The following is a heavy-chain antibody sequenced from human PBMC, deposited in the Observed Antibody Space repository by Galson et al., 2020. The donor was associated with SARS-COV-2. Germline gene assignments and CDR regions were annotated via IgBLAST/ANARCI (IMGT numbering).Heavy chain of an antibody. CDR2: IHYSGST. V-gene: IGHV4-31*03. J-gene: IGHJ4*02. D-gene: IGHD2-2*01. CDR3: ARDRSTSRLDY. Sequence: SQTLSLTCTVSGGSISSGSHYWSWVRQHPGKGLEWIGYIHYSGSTYYNPSLEGRVIISVDTSKNQFSLELSSVTAADTALYYCARDRSTSRLDYWGQGTLVTVSS. CDR1: GGSISSGSHY.